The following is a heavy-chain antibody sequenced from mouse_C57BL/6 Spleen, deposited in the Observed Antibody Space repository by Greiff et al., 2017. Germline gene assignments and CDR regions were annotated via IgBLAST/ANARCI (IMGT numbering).Heavy chain of an antibody. J-gene: IGHJ3*01. CDR2: IYPRSGNT. V-gene: IGHV1-81*01. D-gene: IGHD2-12*01. Sequence: QVQLKESGAELARPGASVKLSCKASGYTFTSYGISWVKQRTGQGLEWIGEIYPRSGNTYYNEKFKGKATLTADKSSSTAYMELRSLTSEDSAVYFCARRDYSRAWFAYWGQGTLVTVSA. CDR3: ARRDYSRAWFAY. CDR1: GYTFTSYG.